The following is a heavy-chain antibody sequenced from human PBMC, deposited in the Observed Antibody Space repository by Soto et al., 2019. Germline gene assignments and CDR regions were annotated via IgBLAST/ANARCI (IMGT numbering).Heavy chain of an antibody. CDR2: IYYTGST. V-gene: IGHV4-61*01. Sequence: SETLSLTCTVSGGSVSSESHYWSWIRQTPGKGLEWIGYIYYTGSTNYNPSLKGRVTMSVDTSRDQVSLRLRSVTRADTAVYYCARAHNILTGYVFDYWGQGTLVTVSS. CDR1: GGSVSSESHY. D-gene: IGHD3-9*01. J-gene: IGHJ4*02. CDR3: ARAHNILTGYVFDY.